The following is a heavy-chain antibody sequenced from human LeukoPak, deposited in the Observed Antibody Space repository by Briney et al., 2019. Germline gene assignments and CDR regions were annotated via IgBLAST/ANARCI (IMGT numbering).Heavy chain of an antibody. J-gene: IGHJ6*03. Sequence: SQTLSLTCAISGDSVSRNTAGWNWIRQSPSRGLEWLGRTYYRSKWYSDFAPSVRNRITINPDTSKNQFSLKVTSVTAADTAVYYCAKAPPKEHDFWSGYYNYMDVWGKGTTVTVSS. CDR1: GDSVSRNTAG. CDR3: AKAPPKEHDFWSGYYNYMDV. CDR2: TYYRSKWYS. V-gene: IGHV6-1*01. D-gene: IGHD3-3*01.